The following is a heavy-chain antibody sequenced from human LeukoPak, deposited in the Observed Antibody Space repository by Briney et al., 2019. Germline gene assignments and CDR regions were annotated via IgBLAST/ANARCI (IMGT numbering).Heavy chain of an antibody. Sequence: GRSLRLSCAASGFTFSSYAMSCVRQAPGKGLEWVSAISGSGGSTYYADSVKGRFTISRDNSKNTVYLQMNSLRAEDTAVYYCARPLGYDSSGYYPTGWYFDVWGRGTLVTVSS. CDR2: ISGSGGST. CDR1: GFTFSSYA. V-gene: IGHV3-23*01. J-gene: IGHJ2*01. D-gene: IGHD3-22*01. CDR3: ARPLGYDSSGYYPTGWYFDV.